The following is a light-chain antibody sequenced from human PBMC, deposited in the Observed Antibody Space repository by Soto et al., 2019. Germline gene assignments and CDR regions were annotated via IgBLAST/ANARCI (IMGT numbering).Light chain of an antibody. Sequence: QSVLTQPPSASGSPGQSVTISCTGTSSDVGYYNYVSWYQQHPGKAPKLLIYEVSKWPSGVPDRFSGAKSGNTASLTVSGLQAEDEADYYCCSYAGTNNLIFGGGTKLTVL. V-gene: IGLV2-8*01. CDR1: SSDVGYYNY. J-gene: IGLJ2*01. CDR2: EVS. CDR3: CSYAGTNNLI.